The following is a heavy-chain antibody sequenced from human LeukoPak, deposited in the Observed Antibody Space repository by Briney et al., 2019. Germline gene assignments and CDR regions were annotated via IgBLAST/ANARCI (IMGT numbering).Heavy chain of an antibody. Sequence: GASVKVSCKASGYTFTGYYMHWVRQAPGQGLEWMGRINPNSGGTNYAQKFQGRVTMTRDTSISTAYMELSRLRSDDTAVYYCARDYDFWSGYYKGTNFDYWGQGTLVTVSS. CDR1: GYTFTGYY. J-gene: IGHJ4*02. CDR2: INPNSGGT. V-gene: IGHV1-2*06. D-gene: IGHD3-3*01. CDR3: ARDYDFWSGYYKGTNFDY.